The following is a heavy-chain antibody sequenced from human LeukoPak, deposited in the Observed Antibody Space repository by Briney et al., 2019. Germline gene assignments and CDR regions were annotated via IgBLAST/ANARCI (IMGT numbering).Heavy chain of an antibody. Sequence: SETLSLTCTVSGGSISTNNYYWDWVRQPPGKGLEWIATIYYSGSSYYNPSLKSRVTISVDTSKNQFSLKLSSVTAADTAVYYCARLAQGSGTYGFDYWGQGTLVTVSS. CDR2: IYYSGSS. CDR3: ARLAQGSGTYGFDY. J-gene: IGHJ4*02. CDR1: GGSISTNNYY. D-gene: IGHD3-10*01. V-gene: IGHV4-39*01.